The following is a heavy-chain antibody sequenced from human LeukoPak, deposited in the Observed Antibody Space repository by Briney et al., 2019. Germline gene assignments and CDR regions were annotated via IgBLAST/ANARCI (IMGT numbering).Heavy chain of an antibody. J-gene: IGHJ4*02. V-gene: IGHV3-7*01. CDR3: ATDRGWRTSGYYLYYFEY. D-gene: IGHD3-3*01. Sequence: GGSLRLPCAASGFIFTNYFMSWVRQAPGKGLEWVASIKHDGSEKYYVDSVRGRFTISRDNTMNSLYLQMSSLRAEDTAVYYCATDRGWRTSGYYLYYFEYWGQGTLVTYSS. CDR1: GFIFTNYF. CDR2: IKHDGSEK.